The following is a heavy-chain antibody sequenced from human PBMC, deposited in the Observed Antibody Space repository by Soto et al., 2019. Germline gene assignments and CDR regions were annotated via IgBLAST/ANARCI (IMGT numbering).Heavy chain of an antibody. Sequence: EVQLVESGGGLVKSGGSLRLSCAASGFTFSSYSMNWARQTPGKGLEWVSSISSSSTYMYYADSVKGRFTMSRDNAENSLYLQMNSLRAEDTAIYYWARSLGGAFNLWGQGTMVTVSS. J-gene: IGHJ3*01. V-gene: IGHV3-21*01. CDR3: ARSLGGAFNL. CDR1: GFTFSSYS. CDR2: ISSSSTYM.